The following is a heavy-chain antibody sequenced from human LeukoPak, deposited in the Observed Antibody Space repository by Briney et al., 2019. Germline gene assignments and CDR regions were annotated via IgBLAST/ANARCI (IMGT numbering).Heavy chain of an antibody. V-gene: IGHV3-30-3*01. Sequence: GGSLRLSCAASGCTFSSYAMHWVRQAPGKGLEWVAVISYDGSNKYYADSVKGRFTTSRDNSKNTLYLQMNSLRAEDTAVYHCARGGIAVAGRIDYWGQGTLVTVSS. J-gene: IGHJ4*02. CDR1: GCTFSSYA. D-gene: IGHD6-19*01. CDR2: ISYDGSNK. CDR3: ARGGIAVAGRIDY.